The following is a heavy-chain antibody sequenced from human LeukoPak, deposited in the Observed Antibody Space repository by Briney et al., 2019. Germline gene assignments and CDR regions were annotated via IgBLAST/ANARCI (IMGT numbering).Heavy chain of an antibody. D-gene: IGHD2-15*01. Sequence: GESLKISCKGSGYSFTSYWIGWVRQMPGKGLEWMGIIYPGDSDTRYSPSFQGQVTISADKSISTAYLQWSSLKASDTAMYYCARHGGHNCSGGSCYYYYYGMDVWGQGTTVTVSS. V-gene: IGHV5-51*01. CDR1: GYSFTSYW. CDR3: ARHGGHNCSGGSCYYYYYGMDV. CDR2: IYPGDSDT. J-gene: IGHJ6*02.